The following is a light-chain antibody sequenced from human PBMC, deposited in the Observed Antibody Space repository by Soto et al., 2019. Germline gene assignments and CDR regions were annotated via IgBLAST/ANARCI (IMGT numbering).Light chain of an antibody. CDR1: QVISSW. CDR2: AAS. J-gene: IGKJ1*01. Sequence: DIQITQSPSSVSASVGGRVTITWRASQVISSWLAWYQQKPGKAPKLLIYAASSLQSGVPPRFSGSGSGTDFTLTISSPQSEDFEVYYCQQYNNWPWTFGQGTKVDIK. CDR3: QQYNNWPWT. V-gene: IGKV1-12*01.